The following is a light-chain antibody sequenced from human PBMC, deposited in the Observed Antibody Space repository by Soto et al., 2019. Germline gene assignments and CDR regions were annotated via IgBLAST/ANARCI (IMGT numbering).Light chain of an antibody. V-gene: IGKV1-9*01. CDR3: QHPKWA. J-gene: IGKJ1*01. Sequence: IQLTQSPSSLSASVGDRVTITCRASQDISGYVAWYQQRPGRAPQLLIYAASALQTGVPSRFSGSGSGTDSTLTITSLQPDDFGTYYCQHPKWAFGQGTTVEI. CDR2: AAS. CDR1: QDISGY.